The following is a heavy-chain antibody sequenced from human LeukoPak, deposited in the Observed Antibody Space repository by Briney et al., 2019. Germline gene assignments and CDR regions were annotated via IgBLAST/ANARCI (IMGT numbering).Heavy chain of an antibody. CDR3: ARDPGSYYYHYMDV. CDR1: GFAFSSYW. CDR2: INQDGSQE. V-gene: IGHV3-7*01. Sequence: PGGSLRLSCAASGFAFSSYWMTWVRQAPGKGLEWVANINQDGSQEYYVDSVKGRFTISRDNAKNSLYLQMNSLRAEDTAVYYCARDPGSYYYHYMDVWGKGTTVTVSS. J-gene: IGHJ6*03.